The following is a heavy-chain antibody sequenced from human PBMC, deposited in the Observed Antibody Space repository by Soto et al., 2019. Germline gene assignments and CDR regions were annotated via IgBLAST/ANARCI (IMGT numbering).Heavy chain of an antibody. D-gene: IGHD2-21*02. CDR1: GYIFTNYW. CDR3: GRPSYEWGDSGDFNH. CDR2: IYPDDSDT. V-gene: IGHV5-51*01. J-gene: IGHJ1*01. Sequence: GESLKISCKGSGYIFTNYWIGWVRQMPGKGLEWMGIIYPDDSDTRYSPSFQGQVTISADKSIGTAYLQWSSLKASDTAMYYCGRPSYEWGDSGDFNHGGKGPLVTVSS.